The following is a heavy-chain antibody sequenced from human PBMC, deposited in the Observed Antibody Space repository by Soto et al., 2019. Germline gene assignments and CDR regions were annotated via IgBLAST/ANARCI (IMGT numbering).Heavy chain of an antibody. CDR1: GYSYTSYC. CDR2: IDPSDSYT. Sequence: PGESLKISCKGSGYSYTSYCISWVRQMPGQGREWMGRIDPSDSYTNYSPSFQGHVTISADKSISTAYLQWSSLKASDTAMYYCARHSGITIFGVVTSNWFDPWGQGTLVTVSS. J-gene: IGHJ5*02. CDR3: ARHSGITIFGVVTSNWFDP. D-gene: IGHD3-3*01. V-gene: IGHV5-10-1*01.